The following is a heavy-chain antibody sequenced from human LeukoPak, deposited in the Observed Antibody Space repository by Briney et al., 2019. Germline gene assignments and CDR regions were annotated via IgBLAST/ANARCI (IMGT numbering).Heavy chain of an antibody. CDR3: ARDRGTWNDDGFDY. CDR1: GYSISSGYY. D-gene: IGHD1-1*01. V-gene: IGHV4-38-2*02. J-gene: IGHJ4*02. Sequence: SETLSLTCTVSGYSISSGYYWGWIRQPPGKGLEWIGSIYHSGRTFYNPSLKSRVTISVDTSKNQFSLKLTSVTAADTAVYYCARDRGTWNDDGFDYWGQGTLVTVSS. CDR2: IYHSGRT.